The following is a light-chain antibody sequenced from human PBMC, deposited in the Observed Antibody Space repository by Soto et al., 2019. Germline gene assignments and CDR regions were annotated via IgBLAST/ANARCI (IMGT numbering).Light chain of an antibody. CDR3: GTWHSSLSAVV. CDR2: DNN. V-gene: IGLV1-51*01. Sequence: QSVLTQPPSVSAAPGQKVTISCSRSSSNIGDNYVSWYQQLPGTAPKLLIYDNNKRPSGIPDRFSGSKSGTSATLGITGLQTGDEADYYCGTWHSSLSAVVFGGGTKLTVL. J-gene: IGLJ2*01. CDR1: SSNIGDNY.